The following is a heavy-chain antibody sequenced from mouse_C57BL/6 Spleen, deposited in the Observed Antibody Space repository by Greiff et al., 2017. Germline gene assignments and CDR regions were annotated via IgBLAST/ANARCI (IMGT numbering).Heavy chain of an antibody. CDR1: GYTFTSYD. J-gene: IGHJ1*03. V-gene: IGHV1-85*01. Sequence: QVHVKQSGPELVKPGASVKLSCKASGYTFTSYDINWVKQRPGQGLEWIGWIYPRDGSTKYNEKFKGKATLTVDTSSSTAYMELHSLTSEDSAVYFCARGNWYFEVWGTGTTVTGSS. CDR2: IYPRDGST. CDR3: ARGNWYFEV.